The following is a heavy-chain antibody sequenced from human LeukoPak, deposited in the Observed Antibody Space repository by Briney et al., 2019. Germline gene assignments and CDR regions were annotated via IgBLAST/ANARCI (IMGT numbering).Heavy chain of an antibody. J-gene: IGHJ6*02. CDR2: ISAYNGNT. Sequence: ASVKVSCKASGGTFSNYAINWVRQAPGQGLEWMGWISAYNGNTNYAQKLQGRVTMTTDTSTSTAYMELRSLRSDDTAVYYCARDLAQVPAAIRYYYYYYGMDVWGQGTTVTVSS. CDR3: ARDLAQVPAAIRYYYYYYGMDV. V-gene: IGHV1-18*01. CDR1: GGTFSNYA. D-gene: IGHD2-2*02.